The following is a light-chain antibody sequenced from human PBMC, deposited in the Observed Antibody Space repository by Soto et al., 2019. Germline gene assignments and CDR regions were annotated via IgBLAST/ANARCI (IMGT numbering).Light chain of an antibody. J-gene: IGKJ1*01. Sequence: EIVLTQSPGTLSLSPGERATLSCRASQSVRSSSLAWYQQKPGQAPRLLIYGASSRATGIPDRFSGSGSGTDFSLSISTLEREDFAVYYWQEYDNSPPWTFGQGTKVEIK. CDR2: GAS. CDR3: QEYDNSPPWT. V-gene: IGKV3-20*01. CDR1: QSVRSSS.